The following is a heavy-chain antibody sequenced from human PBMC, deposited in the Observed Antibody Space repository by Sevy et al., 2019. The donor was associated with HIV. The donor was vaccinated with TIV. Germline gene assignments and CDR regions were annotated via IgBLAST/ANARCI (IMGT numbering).Heavy chain of an antibody. Sequence: GGSLRLSCAASGFGFSGTWMNWVRQAPGKGLEWVAIISPEGSGIDYADSVKGRLIISRDNANSSVSLQMNSLRVEDMGVYYCAKDRGWKTFDYWGQGALVTVSS. CDR1: GFGFSGTW. V-gene: IGHV3-7*04. CDR3: AKDRGWKTFDY. J-gene: IGHJ4*02. D-gene: IGHD3-10*01. CDR2: ISPEGSGI.